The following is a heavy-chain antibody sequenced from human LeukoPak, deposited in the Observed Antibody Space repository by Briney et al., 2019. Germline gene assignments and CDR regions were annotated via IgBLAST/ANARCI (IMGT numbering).Heavy chain of an antibody. CDR3: ARDMSLAAAGIEY. CDR1: GGSISSYY. J-gene: IGHJ4*02. Sequence: SETLSLTCTVSGGSISSYYWSWIRQPPGKGLEWIGYIYYSGSTNYNPSLKSRVTISVDTSKNQFSLKLSSVTAADTAVYYCARDMSLAAAGIEYWGQGTLVTVSS. D-gene: IGHD6-13*01. CDR2: IYYSGST. V-gene: IGHV4-59*01.